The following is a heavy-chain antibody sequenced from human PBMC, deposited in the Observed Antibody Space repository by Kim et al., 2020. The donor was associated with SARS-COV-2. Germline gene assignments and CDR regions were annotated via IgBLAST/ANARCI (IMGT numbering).Heavy chain of an antibody. J-gene: IGHJ4*02. D-gene: IGHD3-16*02. CDR1: GGSFSDYY. Sequence: SETLSLTCAVYGGSFSDYYWSWIRQPPGKGLEWIGEINHSGSTNYNPSLKSRVTISVDTSKNQFSLMLSSVTAADTAVYFCAVAYYDYVWGSYRQSNYYFDYWGQGTLVTVSS. CDR2: INHSGST. CDR3: AVAYYDYVWGSYRQSNYYFDY. V-gene: IGHV4-34*01.